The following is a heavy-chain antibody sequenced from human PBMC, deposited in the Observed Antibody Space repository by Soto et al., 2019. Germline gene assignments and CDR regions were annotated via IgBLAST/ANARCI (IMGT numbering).Heavy chain of an antibody. CDR2: ISGSGDST. Sequence: GGSLRLSCAASGFSFNTYAMTWVRQAPGKGLEWVSTISGSGDSTDYADSVKGRVTIARDNSKNTLFLQMNSLRAEDTAVYYCAKLSLVLALGFDFWGQGTLVTVSS. CDR1: GFSFNTYA. V-gene: IGHV3-23*01. J-gene: IGHJ4*02. CDR3: AKLSLVLALGFDF.